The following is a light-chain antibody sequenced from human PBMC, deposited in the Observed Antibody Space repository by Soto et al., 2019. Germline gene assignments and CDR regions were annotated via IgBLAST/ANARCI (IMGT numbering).Light chain of an antibody. CDR1: SSDVGVYNY. V-gene: IGLV2-14*01. J-gene: IGLJ1*01. CDR3: SSYTSSSTLYV. Sequence: QSALTQPASVSGSPGQSITISCTGASSDVGVYNYVSWYQQHPGKAPKLMIYEVSNRPSGVSNRFSGSKSVNTASLTISGLQAEDEADYYCSSYTSSSTLYVFGTGTQLTVL. CDR2: EVS.